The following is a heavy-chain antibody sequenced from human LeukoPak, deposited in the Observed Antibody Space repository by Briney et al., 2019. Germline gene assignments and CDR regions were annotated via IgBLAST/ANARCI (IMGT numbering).Heavy chain of an antibody. J-gene: IGHJ5*02. Sequence: ASVKVSCKASGYTFTTYGINWVRQAPGQGLEWMGWIRAYNGNTNYAQNLQGRVTLATDTSASTAYMELRSLRSDDTAVYYCARDLIAARPGWFDPWGQGTLVTVSS. D-gene: IGHD6-6*01. CDR3: ARDLIAARPGWFDP. CDR1: GYTFTTYG. V-gene: IGHV1-18*01. CDR2: IRAYNGNT.